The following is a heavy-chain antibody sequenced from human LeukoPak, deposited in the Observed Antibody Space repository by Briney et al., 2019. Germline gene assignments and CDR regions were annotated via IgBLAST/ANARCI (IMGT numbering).Heavy chain of an antibody. V-gene: IGHV3-7*01. D-gene: IGHD3-22*01. CDR1: GFTFSSYW. Sequence: GGSLRLSCAASGFTFSSYWMSWVRQAPGKGLGWVANIKQDGSEKYYVDSVKGRFTISRDNAKNSLYLQMNSLRAEDTAVYYCARVNYYDSSGYWSYYYYYMDVWGKGTTVTISS. CDR2: IKQDGSEK. CDR3: ARVNYYDSSGYWSYYYYYMDV. J-gene: IGHJ6*03.